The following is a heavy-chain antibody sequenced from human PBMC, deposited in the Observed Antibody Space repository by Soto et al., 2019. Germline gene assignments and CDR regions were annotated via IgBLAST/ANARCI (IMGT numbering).Heavy chain of an antibody. CDR3: ARGSYYDSSGYYPY. J-gene: IGHJ4*02. D-gene: IGHD3-22*01. V-gene: IGHV4-31*03. CDR1: GGSISSGGYY. CDR2: IYYSGST. Sequence: QVQLQESGPGLVKPSQTLSLTCTVSGGSISSGGYYWSWVRQHPGKGLEWIGYIYYSGSTFYNPSLKSRVTISVDTSKNQFALKLSSVTAVYTAVYYCARGSYYDSSGYYPYWGQGTLVTVSS.